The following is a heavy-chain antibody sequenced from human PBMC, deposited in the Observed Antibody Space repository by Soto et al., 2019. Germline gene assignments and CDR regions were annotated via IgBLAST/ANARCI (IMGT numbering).Heavy chain of an antibody. CDR2: ISSNGGST. V-gene: IGHV3-64D*06. CDR3: VLGGRYSSSRYGFSGGAFDI. CDR1: GFTFSSYA. J-gene: IGHJ3*02. D-gene: IGHD6-13*01. Sequence: GGSLRLSCSASGFTFSSYAVHWVRQAPGKGLEYVSAISSNGGSTYYADSVKGRFTISRDNSKNTLYLLRSSLRAEDRAVYYCVLGGRYSSSRYGFSGGAFDIRGQGKMVNVSS.